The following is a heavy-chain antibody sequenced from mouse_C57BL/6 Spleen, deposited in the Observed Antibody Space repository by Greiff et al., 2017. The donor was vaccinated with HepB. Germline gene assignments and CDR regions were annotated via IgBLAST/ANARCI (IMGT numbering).Heavy chain of an antibody. Sequence: EVQGVESGGGLVKPGGSLKLSCAASGFTFSDYGMHWVRQAPEKGLEWVAYISSGSSTIYYADTVKGRFTISRDKAKNTLFLQMTSLRSADTAMYYCARASYYYGSSPAWFAYWGQGTLVTVSA. CDR1: GFTFSDYG. CDR2: ISSGSSTI. J-gene: IGHJ3*01. D-gene: IGHD1-1*01. CDR3: ARASYYYGSSPAWFAY. V-gene: IGHV5-17*01.